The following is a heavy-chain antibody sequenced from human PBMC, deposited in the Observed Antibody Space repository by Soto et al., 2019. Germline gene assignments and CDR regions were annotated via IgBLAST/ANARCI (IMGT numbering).Heavy chain of an antibody. CDR2: IIPIFGTA. Sequence: QVQLVQSGAEVKKPGSSVKVSCKASGGTFSSYAISWVQQAPGQGLEWMGGIIPIFGTANYAQKFQGRVTITAGESTSTAYMELSSLRSEDTAVYYCSRDGEDSGYDYGGVGGDEYCYYGMDVWGQGTTVTVSS. CDR3: SRDGEDSGYDYGGVGGDEYCYYGMDV. V-gene: IGHV1-69*01. D-gene: IGHD5-12*01. CDR1: GGTFSSYA. J-gene: IGHJ6*02.